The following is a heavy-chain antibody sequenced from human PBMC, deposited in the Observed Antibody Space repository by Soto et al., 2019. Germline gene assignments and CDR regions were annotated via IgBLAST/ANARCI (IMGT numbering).Heavy chain of an antibody. CDR3: ARAGIAVAGYWYFDL. J-gene: IGHJ2*01. Sequence: QVQLVQSGAEVKKPGSSVKVSCKASGGTFSSYAISWVRQAPGQGLEWMGGIIPIFGTANYAQKFQGRVTITADQSTSTASMELRSLRSEATAVYYCARAGIAVAGYWYFDLWGRGTLVTPSS. V-gene: IGHV1-69*01. CDR2: IIPIFGTA. CDR1: GGTFSSYA. D-gene: IGHD6-19*01.